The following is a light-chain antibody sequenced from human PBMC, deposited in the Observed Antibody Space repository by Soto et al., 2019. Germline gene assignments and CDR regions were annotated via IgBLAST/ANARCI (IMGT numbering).Light chain of an antibody. CDR3: QTWVTGIRV. CDR2: LNADGSY. V-gene: IGLV4-69*01. J-gene: IGLJ3*02. Sequence: QSVLTQSPSASASLGASVKLTCTLSSGHSTYAIAWHQQRPEKGPRYLMKLNADGSYTKGDGIPDRFSGSSSGTERYLTISSLQFEDEADYYCQTWVTGIRVFGGGTKLTVL. CDR1: SGHSTYA.